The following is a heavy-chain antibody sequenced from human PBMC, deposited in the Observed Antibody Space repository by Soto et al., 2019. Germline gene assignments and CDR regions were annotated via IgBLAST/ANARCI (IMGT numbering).Heavy chain of an antibody. CDR2: IWYDGSNK. Sequence: QVQLVESGGGVVQPGRSLRLSCAASGFTFSSYGMHWVRQAPGKGLEWVAVIWYDGSNKYYADSVKGRFTISRDNSKNPLYLQMNSLRAEDKAVYYCARRAISLRVVTADSYYYGMDVWGQGTTVTVSS. D-gene: IGHD2-2*01. V-gene: IGHV3-33*01. CDR1: GFTFSSYG. J-gene: IGHJ6*02. CDR3: ARRAISLRVVTADSYYYGMDV.